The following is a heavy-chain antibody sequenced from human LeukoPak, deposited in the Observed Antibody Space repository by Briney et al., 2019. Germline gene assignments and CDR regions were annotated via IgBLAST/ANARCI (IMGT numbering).Heavy chain of an antibody. Sequence: SQTLSLTCAISGDSVSSTSAAWNWIRQSPSRGLEWLGGTYYRSQWYNEYAASVISRITINSDTSKNRFSLQLNSVTPGDTAVYYCARGATYSFDYWGQGTLVTVSS. CDR3: ARGATYSFDY. CDR2: TYYRSQWYN. CDR1: GDSVSSTSAA. J-gene: IGHJ4*02. V-gene: IGHV6-1*01.